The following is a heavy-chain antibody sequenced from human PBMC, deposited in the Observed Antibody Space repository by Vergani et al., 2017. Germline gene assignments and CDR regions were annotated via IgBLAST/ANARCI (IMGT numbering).Heavy chain of an antibody. CDR3: AKEGYGGNHFDY. D-gene: IGHD4-23*01. V-gene: IGHV3-23*01. CDR1: GFTFSSYA. CDR2: ISGSGGST. J-gene: IGHJ4*02. Sequence: EVQLLESGGGLVQPGGSLRLSCAASGFTFSSYAMSWVRQAPGKGLEWVSAISGSGGSTYYADSVKGRFTISRDNAKNSLYLQMNSLRAEDTALYYCAKEGYGGNHFDYWGQGTLVTVSS.